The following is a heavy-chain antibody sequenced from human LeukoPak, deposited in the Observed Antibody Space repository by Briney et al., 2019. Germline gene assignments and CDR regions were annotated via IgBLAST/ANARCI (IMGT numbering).Heavy chain of an antibody. Sequence: GRSLRLSCAASGFTFSSYAMHWVRQAPGKGLEWVAVISYDGSNKYYADSVKGRFTISRDNSKNTLYLQMNSLRAEDTAVYYRARGPWGVSSGYYGYFDYWGQGTLVTVSS. CDR3: ARGPWGVSSGYYGYFDY. V-gene: IGHV3-30-3*01. D-gene: IGHD3-22*01. CDR1: GFTFSSYA. CDR2: ISYDGSNK. J-gene: IGHJ4*02.